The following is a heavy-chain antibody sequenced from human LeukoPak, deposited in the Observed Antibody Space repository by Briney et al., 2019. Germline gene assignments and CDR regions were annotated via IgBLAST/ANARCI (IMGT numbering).Heavy chain of an antibody. CDR2: ISGSSGTI. V-gene: IGHV3-23*01. Sequence: GGSLRLSCAVSGFTFSNYAMNWVRRAPGKGLEWVSGISGSSGTIYYADSVKGRFTISRDNSQNTLYPQMNGLRAEDTAVYYCAKAVEMAIIPLYFDYWGQGTLVTVSS. CDR1: GFTFSNYA. CDR3: AKAVEMAIIPLYFDY. J-gene: IGHJ4*02. D-gene: IGHD5-24*01.